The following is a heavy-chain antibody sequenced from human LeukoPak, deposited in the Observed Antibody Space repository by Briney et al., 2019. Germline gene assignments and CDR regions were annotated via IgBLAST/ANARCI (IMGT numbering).Heavy chain of an antibody. Sequence: GASVKVSCKASGYTFTSYYMHWVRQAPGQGLEWMGGIIPIFGTANYAQKVQGRVTITADESTSTAYMELSSLRSEDTAVYYCARKRAGGSCDYWGQGTLVTVSS. D-gene: IGHD2-15*01. CDR1: GYTFTSYY. CDR3: ARKRAGGSCDY. J-gene: IGHJ4*02. CDR2: IIPIFGTA. V-gene: IGHV1-69*13.